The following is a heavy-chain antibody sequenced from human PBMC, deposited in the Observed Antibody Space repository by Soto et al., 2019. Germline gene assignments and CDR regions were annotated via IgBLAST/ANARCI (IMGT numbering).Heavy chain of an antibody. CDR1: GGSFSSYA. CDR3: AREGRHFDH. V-gene: IGHV1-69*01. CDR2: INPIFDTP. Sequence: QVQLVQSGAEVQRPGSSVKVSCKASGGSFSSYAISWVRQAPGQGLEWMGGINPIFDTPHYAQKFLGRVTITADEYTATAYLELTGMTSDDTAVYFCAREGRHFDHGGQGTLVTVSS. J-gene: IGHJ4*02.